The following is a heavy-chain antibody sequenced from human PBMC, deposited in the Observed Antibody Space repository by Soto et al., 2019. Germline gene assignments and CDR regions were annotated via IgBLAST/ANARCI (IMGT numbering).Heavy chain of an antibody. CDR3: AREGYGGEAPFDF. Sequence: QLKLVESGGGVVQPGRSLRLSCAASGFTFRSHGMHWVRQAPGKGLEWVAVIWYDGSHQYYGDFVKGRFTIPRDNSKDTLSLQMNSLRAEDTAIYYCAREGYGGEAPFDFWGQGTLVTVSS. CDR1: GFTFRSHG. CDR2: IWYDGSHQ. D-gene: IGHD2-21*01. V-gene: IGHV3-33*01. J-gene: IGHJ4*02.